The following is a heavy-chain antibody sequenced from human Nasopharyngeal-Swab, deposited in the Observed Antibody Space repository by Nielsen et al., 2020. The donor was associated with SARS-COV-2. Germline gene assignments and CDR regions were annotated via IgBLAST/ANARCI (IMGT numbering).Heavy chain of an antibody. CDR3: AREGILWFGEEMWLFFDY. CDR2: IYHSGST. Sequence: WIRQPPGKGLEWIGYIYHSGSTYYNPSLKSRVTISVDRSKNQFSLNLSSVTAADTAVYYCAREGILWFGEEMWLFFDYWGQGTLVTVSS. V-gene: IGHV4-30-2*01. D-gene: IGHD3-10*01. J-gene: IGHJ4*02.